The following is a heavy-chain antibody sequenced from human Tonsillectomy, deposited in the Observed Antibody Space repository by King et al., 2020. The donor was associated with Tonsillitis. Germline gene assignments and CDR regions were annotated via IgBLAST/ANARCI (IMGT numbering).Heavy chain of an antibody. Sequence: QLVQSGGGLVQPGGSLRLSCAASGFTVSSNYMSWVRQAPGKGLEWVSVIYSGGSTYYADSVKGRFTISRDNSKNTLYLQMNSLRAEDTAVYYCARAAAGPYYYSGMDVWGQGTTVTVSS. D-gene: IGHD6-13*01. V-gene: IGHV3-66*01. CDR1: GFTVSSNY. CDR3: ARAAAGPYYYSGMDV. J-gene: IGHJ6*02. CDR2: IYSGGST.